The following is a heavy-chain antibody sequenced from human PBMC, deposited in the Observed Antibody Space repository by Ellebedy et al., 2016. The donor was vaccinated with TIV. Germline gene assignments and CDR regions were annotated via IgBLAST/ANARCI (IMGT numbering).Heavy chain of an antibody. CDR2: ISYDGSQK. J-gene: IGHJ4*02. V-gene: IGHV3-33*05. Sequence: GGSLRLXCSTSGFTFSGYAMHWVRQAPGKGLDWVAFISYDGSQKYYADSVKGRFTVSRDNSNNTLFLQMNSLGADDTAVYSCASTVGITPFDYWGQGTLVTASS. CDR3: ASTVGITPFDY. D-gene: IGHD3-22*01. CDR1: GFTFSGYA.